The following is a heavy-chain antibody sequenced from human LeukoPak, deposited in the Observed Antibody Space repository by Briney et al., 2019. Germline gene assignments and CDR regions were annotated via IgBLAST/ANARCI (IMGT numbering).Heavy chain of an antibody. CDR1: GGSISSSSYY. D-gene: IGHD6-6*01. CDR2: INHSGST. CDR3: ARVNIAARPAEKKSRHRLGIHGFDY. J-gene: IGHJ4*02. V-gene: IGHV4-39*07. Sequence: SETLSLTCTVSGGSISSSSYYWGWIRQPPGKGLEWIGEINHSGSTNYNPSLKSRVTISVDTSKNQFSLKLSSVTAADTAVYYCARVNIAARPAEKKSRHRLGIHGFDYWGQGTLVTVSS.